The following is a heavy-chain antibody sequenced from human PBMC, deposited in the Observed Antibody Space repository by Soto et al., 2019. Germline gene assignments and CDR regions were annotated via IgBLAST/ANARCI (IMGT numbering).Heavy chain of an antibody. Sequence: QVPLVQSGAEVTKPGSSVKVSCKASGGTFSSFAISWVRQAPGQGLEWMGGIIPMLGTTKDAQKIQGRVTITADESTSTAYMELGLLRSEDTAVYYCASNLVRGGSYYVALNYFYYWGQGTPVTVFS. CDR3: ASNLVRGGSYYVALNYFYY. V-gene: IGHV1-69*01. D-gene: IGHD1-26*01. CDR2: IIPMLGTT. J-gene: IGHJ4*02. CDR1: GGTFSSFA.